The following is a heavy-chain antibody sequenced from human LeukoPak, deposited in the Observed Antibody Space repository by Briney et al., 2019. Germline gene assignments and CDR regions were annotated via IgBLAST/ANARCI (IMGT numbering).Heavy chain of an antibody. V-gene: IGHV3-48*01. CDR2: ISSSGGTI. Sequence: GGSLRLSCAPSGFTLNSTCTHWVRQAPGKGLEWVSYISSSGGTIYYADSVKGRFTISRDNPKDSLYLQMTSVGVDDTAVYYCVRNTYYYDTSGSYLLYLHHRGEGTQVTVSS. J-gene: IGHJ4*02. CDR3: VRNTYYYDTSGSYLLYLHH. CDR1: GFTLNSTC. D-gene: IGHD3-22*01.